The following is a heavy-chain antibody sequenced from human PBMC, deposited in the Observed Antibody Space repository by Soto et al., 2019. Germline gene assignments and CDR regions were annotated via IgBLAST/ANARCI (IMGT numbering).Heavy chain of an antibody. V-gene: IGHV1-18*01. Sequence: HVLLVQSGGEVQKPGASVKVSCKTSGYTFTTYGVSWVRQALGQGLEWLGWISAFNDKTKYAHNFKDSLTVTIDKTTSTAYMEWSNLRSDHSAVYYRARIPFSRFSDHWGQGNLVMVSS. D-gene: IGHD2-21*01. J-gene: IGHJ4*02. CDR3: ARIPFSRFSDH. CDR1: GYTFTTYG. CDR2: ISAFNDKT.